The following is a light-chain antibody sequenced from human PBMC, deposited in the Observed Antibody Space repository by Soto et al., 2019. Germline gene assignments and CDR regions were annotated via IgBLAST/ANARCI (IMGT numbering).Light chain of an antibody. J-gene: IGKJ2*01. CDR3: QQSYSTLGT. CDR1: HSINNY. V-gene: IGKV1-39*01. CDR2: AAS. Sequence: IQMTQSPSSLSASVGDRVSITCRSDHSINNYLNWYQQRPGKVPKILIYAASTLQSGVPSRFSGSGSGRVFTLTINSLPHEDFATYDCQQSYSTLGTFGRGTRVEI.